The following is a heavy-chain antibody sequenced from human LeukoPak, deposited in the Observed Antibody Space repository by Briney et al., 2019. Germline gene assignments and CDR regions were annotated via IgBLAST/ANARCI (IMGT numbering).Heavy chain of an antibody. CDR2: IKQDGSEK. CDR3: ARDPIAAAVDV. CDR1: GFTFSSYW. D-gene: IGHD6-13*01. Sequence: GGSLRLSCAASGFTFSSYWMSWVRQAPGKGLEWVANIKQDGSEKYYVDSVKGRFTISRDNAKNSPYLQMNSLRAEDTAVYYCARDPIAAAVDVWGQGTTVTVSS. J-gene: IGHJ6*02. V-gene: IGHV3-7*01.